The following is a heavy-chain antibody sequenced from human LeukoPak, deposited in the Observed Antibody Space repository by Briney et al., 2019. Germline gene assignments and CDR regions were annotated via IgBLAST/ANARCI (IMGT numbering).Heavy chain of an antibody. CDR2: IYYSGST. CDR1: GGSISSYY. Sequence: PSKTLSLTCTVSGGSISSYYWSWIRQPPGKGLEWIGYIYYSGSTNYNPSLKSRVTISVDTSKNQFSLKLSSVTAADTAVYYCARATMDFWSGYYPYYFDYWGQGTLVTVSS. D-gene: IGHD3-3*01. V-gene: IGHV4-59*01. CDR3: ARATMDFWSGYYPYYFDY. J-gene: IGHJ4*02.